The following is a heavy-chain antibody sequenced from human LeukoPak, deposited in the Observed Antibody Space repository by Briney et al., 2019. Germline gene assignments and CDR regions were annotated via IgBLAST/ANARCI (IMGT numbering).Heavy chain of an antibody. CDR3: VRGRLLRSTKYFDY. V-gene: IGHV3-48*02. CDR2: IDAGATST. J-gene: IGHJ4*02. CDR1: GFTFSSYW. Sequence: PGGSLRLSCAASGFTFSSYWRSWVRQAPGKGLEGVSYIDAGATSTNYADSVWGRCTLSRDNAQNSVHLQMNSLRDEDTAVYYCVRGRLLRSTKYFDYWGPGALVTVSS. D-gene: IGHD2-21*02.